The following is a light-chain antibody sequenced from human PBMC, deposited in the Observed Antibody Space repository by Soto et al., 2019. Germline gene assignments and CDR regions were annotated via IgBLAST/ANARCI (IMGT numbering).Light chain of an antibody. V-gene: IGKV3-15*01. CDR2: GAS. J-gene: IGKJ1*01. CDR3: QQRSNWPPT. Sequence: EIVMTQSPATLSVSPGERATLSCRASQSFRTNLAWYQHKPGQAPRLLIYGASNRATGFPARFSGSGSGTDFTLTITSLEPEDFAVYYCQQRSNWPPTFGQGTKVDIK. CDR1: QSFRTN.